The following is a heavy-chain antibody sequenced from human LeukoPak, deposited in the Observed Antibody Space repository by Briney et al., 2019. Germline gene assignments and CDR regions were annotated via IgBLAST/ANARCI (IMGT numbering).Heavy chain of an antibody. D-gene: IGHD6-19*01. Sequence: GGSLRLSCAASGFTFSGSAMHWVRQASGQGLEWVGRIRSIANSYATAYAASVKGRFTISRDDSKNTAYLQMNSLKTEDTAVYYCTSSFSSGWSTPRGYYYGMDVWGQGTTVTVSS. CDR2: IRSIANSYAT. J-gene: IGHJ6*02. CDR1: GFTFSGSA. V-gene: IGHV3-73*01. CDR3: TSSFSSGWSTPRGYYYGMDV.